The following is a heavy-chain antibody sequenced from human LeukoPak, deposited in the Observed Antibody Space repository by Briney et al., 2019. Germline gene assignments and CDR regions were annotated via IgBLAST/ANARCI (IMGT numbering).Heavy chain of an antibody. Sequence: SETLSLTCTVSGGSISSYYWSWIRQPPGKGLEWIGYIYYSGTTNYNPSLKSRVTISVDTTKSQFSLKLSSVTAADTAVYYCARGVVIAPQTFDYWGQGILVTVSS. J-gene: IGHJ4*02. V-gene: IGHV4-59*01. CDR3: ARGVVIAPQTFDY. CDR1: GGSISSYY. CDR2: IYYSGTT. D-gene: IGHD2-21*01.